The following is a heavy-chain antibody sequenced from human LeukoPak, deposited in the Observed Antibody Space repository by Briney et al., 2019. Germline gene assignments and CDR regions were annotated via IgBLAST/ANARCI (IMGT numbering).Heavy chain of an antibody. CDR3: ARETRVRWTDY. V-gene: IGHV3-21*01. D-gene: IGHD5-24*01. Sequence: AGGSLRLSCAASGFTFSSYSMNWVRQAPGKRLEWVSSIISTSSYVFYADSVKGRFTISRDNAKNSLYLQMNSLRAEDTAVYYCARETRVRWTDYWGQGILVTVSS. CDR2: IISTSSYV. CDR1: GFTFSSYS. J-gene: IGHJ4*02.